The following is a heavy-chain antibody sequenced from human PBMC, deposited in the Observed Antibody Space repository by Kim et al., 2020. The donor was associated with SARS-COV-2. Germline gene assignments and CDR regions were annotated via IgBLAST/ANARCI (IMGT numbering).Heavy chain of an antibody. V-gene: IGHV4-39*01. Sequence: SETLSLTCTVSGGSISSSSYYWGWIRQPPGKGLEWIGSIYYSGSTYYNPSLKSRVTISVDTSKNQFSLKLSSVTAADTAVYYCARTSDFWSGLGYWGQGTLVTVSS. D-gene: IGHD3-3*01. J-gene: IGHJ4*02. CDR3: ARTSDFWSGLGY. CDR2: IYYSGST. CDR1: GGSISSSSYY.